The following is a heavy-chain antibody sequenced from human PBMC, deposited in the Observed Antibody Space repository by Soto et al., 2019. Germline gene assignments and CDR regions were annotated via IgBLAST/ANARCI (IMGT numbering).Heavy chain of an antibody. CDR2: TYYRSKWYN. V-gene: IGHV6-1*01. J-gene: IGHJ5*02. CDR3: TRTMAVAVWFDP. D-gene: IGHD6-19*01. Sequence: RSQTLSLTCAISGDSVSSDSAAWNWIRQSPSRGLEWLGRTYYRSKWYNDYAVSVKSRITINPDTSKNLFSLQLNSVTPEDTAVYYCTRTMAVAVWFDPWGQGTLVTVSS. CDR1: GDSVSSDSAA.